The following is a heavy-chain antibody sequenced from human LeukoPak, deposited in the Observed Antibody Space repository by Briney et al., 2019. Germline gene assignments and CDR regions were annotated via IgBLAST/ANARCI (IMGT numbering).Heavy chain of an antibody. CDR2: INPNSGGT. J-gene: IGHJ4*02. D-gene: IGHD2-2*02. V-gene: IGHV1-2*02. Sequence: ASVKVSCKASGYTFTGYYMHWVRQAPGQGLEWMGWINPNSGGTNYAQKFQGRVTMTRDTSISTAYMELSRLRSEDTAVYYCARVGRCSSTSCYNFDYWGQGTLVTVSS. CDR3: ARVGRCSSTSCYNFDY. CDR1: GYTFTGYY.